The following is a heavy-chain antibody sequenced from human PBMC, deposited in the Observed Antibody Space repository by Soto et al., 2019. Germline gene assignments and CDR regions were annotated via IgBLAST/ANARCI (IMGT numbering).Heavy chain of an antibody. J-gene: IGHJ4*02. V-gene: IGHV3-48*01. CDR3: AGELGNFDY. CDR1: GFTFSSYS. Sequence: GGSLRLSCAASGFTFSSYSMNWVRQAPGKGLEWVSYISSSSSTIYYADSVKGRFTISRDNAKNSLYLQMNSLRAEDTAVYYCAGELGNFDYWGQGTLVTVAS. D-gene: IGHD7-27*01. CDR2: ISSSSSTI.